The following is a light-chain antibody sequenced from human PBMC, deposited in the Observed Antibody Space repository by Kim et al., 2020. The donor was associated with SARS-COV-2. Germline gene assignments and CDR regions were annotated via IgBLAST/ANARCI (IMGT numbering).Light chain of an antibody. CDR3: QAWDSGNAGG. CDR2: QDN. CDR1: KWGDKD. V-gene: IGLV3-1*01. Sequence: VCQGQTPSITGSGDKWGDKDACWYKQNPGQCPAWAINQDNKRPPGIPERFSGSNSGNTATLTISGTQVMDEADYYCQAWDSGNAGGFGGGTQMTVL. J-gene: IGLJ2*01.